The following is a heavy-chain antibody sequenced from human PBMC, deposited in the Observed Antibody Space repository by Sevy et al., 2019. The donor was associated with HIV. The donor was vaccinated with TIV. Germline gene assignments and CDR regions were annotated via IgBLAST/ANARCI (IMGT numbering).Heavy chain of an antibody. CDR3: VRDKEAGASILDA. D-gene: IGHD1-26*01. Sequence: GGSLRLSCAASGFNFRSYGMSWVRQAPGKGLEWVSDIKRDGSEAYYVDSVKGRFTISRDKAKNSLYLQMNSLRDADTAMYFCVRDKEAGASILDAWGQGTPVTVSS. V-gene: IGHV3-7*03. CDR1: GFNFRSYG. CDR2: IKRDGSEA. J-gene: IGHJ5*02.